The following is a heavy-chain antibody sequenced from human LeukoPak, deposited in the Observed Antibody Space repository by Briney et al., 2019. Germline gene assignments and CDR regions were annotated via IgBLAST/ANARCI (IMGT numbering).Heavy chain of an antibody. J-gene: IGHJ4*02. Sequence: ASVKVSCKASGGTFSSYAISWVRQAPGQGLEWMGGIIPIFGTANYAQKFQGRVTITADESTSTAYMELSSLRSEDTAVYYCAHTTVTYLYYFDYWGQGTLVTVSS. V-gene: IGHV1-69*01. CDR1: GGTFSSYA. CDR2: IIPIFGTA. D-gene: IGHD4-17*01. CDR3: AHTTVTYLYYFDY.